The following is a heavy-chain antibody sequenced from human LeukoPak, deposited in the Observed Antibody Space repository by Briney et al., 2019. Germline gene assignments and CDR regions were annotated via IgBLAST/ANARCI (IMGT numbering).Heavy chain of an antibody. D-gene: IGHD2-15*01. J-gene: IGHJ4*02. CDR1: GFTFSCYW. CDR3: ASLDGNAWWHY. Sequence: GGSLRLSCAASGFTFSCYWMSWVPQAPGKGLEWVANIKQDGCEKYYVDSVKGRFTISRDNAKNSLYLQMNSLRAEDTAVYYCASLDGNAWWHYWGQGTLVTVSS. CDR2: IKQDGCEK. V-gene: IGHV3-7*01.